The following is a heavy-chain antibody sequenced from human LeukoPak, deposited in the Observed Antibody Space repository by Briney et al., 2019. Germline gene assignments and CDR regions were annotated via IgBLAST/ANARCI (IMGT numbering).Heavy chain of an antibody. Sequence: GGSLRLSCSASGFTFGDHAMSWVRQAPGKGLEWVGFIRSKAYGGTTEYAASVKGRFTISRDDSKSIAYLQMNSLKTEDTAVYYCTRGPIQLWLNYGMDVWGQGTTVIVSS. J-gene: IGHJ6*02. D-gene: IGHD5-18*01. CDR3: TRGPIQLWLNYGMDV. CDR1: GFTFGDHA. CDR2: IRSKAYGGTT. V-gene: IGHV3-49*04.